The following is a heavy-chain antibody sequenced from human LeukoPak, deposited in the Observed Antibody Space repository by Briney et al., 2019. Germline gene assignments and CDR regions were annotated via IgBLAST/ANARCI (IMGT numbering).Heavy chain of an antibody. V-gene: IGHV3-11*01. Sequence: GWSLRLSCEASGFIFSNFYMAWIRQPPAKGVEWLSYISGSADRIVYADSVKGRFTVSRDNAKNTLFLQMNSLGAEDTAVYYCSRDWRNGGFHPWGQGTLVTVSS. D-gene: IGHD2-8*01. CDR2: ISGSADRI. CDR3: SRDWRNGGFHP. J-gene: IGHJ5*02. CDR1: GFIFSNFY.